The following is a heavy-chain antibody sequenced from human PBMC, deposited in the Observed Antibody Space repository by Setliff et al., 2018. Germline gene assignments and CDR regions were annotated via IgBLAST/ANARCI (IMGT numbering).Heavy chain of an antibody. CDR3: ARFCGTSNCQRAPLFDY. D-gene: IGHD1-1*01. J-gene: IGHJ4*02. Sequence: SETLSLTCGVSGASISDSYWSWIRQPPGEGLEWIGHILTTGSTNYNPSLKSRIAISADTSRDRFSLRLTSVTAADTAIYYCARFCGTSNCQRAPLFDYWGQGILVTVSS. CDR2: ILTTGST. CDR1: GASISDSY. V-gene: IGHV4-4*08.